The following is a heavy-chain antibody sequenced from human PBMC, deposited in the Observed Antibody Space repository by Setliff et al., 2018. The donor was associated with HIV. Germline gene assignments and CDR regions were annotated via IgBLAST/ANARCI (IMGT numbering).Heavy chain of an antibody. V-gene: IGHV4-59*01. CDR2: IYYSGST. CDR3: ARVVPLRDSSGSIDY. D-gene: IGHD6-19*01. J-gene: IGHJ4*02. Sequence: PSETLSLTCTVSGGSISSYYWSWIRQPPGKGLEWIGYIYYSGSTNYNPSLKSRVTISVDTSKNQFSLKLSSVTAADTAVCYCARVVPLRDSSGSIDYWGQGTLVTVSS. CDR1: GGSISSYY.